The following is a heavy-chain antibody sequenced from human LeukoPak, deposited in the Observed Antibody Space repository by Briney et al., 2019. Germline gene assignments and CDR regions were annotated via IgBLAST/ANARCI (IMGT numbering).Heavy chain of an antibody. V-gene: IGHV3-23*01. CDR2: ISDSGGST. Sequence: GGSLRLSCAASGFTFSKYAMSWVRQAPGKGLEWVSVISDSGGSTYYADSVKGRFTISRDNSKNTLYLQMNSLRAEDTAVYYCARIPSGSYLYYFDYWGQGTLVTVSS. D-gene: IGHD1-26*01. CDR3: ARIPSGSYLYYFDY. J-gene: IGHJ4*02. CDR1: GFTFSKYA.